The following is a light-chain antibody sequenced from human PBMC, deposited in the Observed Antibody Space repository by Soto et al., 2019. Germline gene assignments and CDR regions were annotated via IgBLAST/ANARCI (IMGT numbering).Light chain of an antibody. CDR1: QSVGGF. CDR2: DTS. Sequence: EIVLTQSPATLSLSPGERATLSCRASQSVGGFLAWYQQKSGQAPRLLIYDTSKRATGIPARFSGSGSGTDVTLTISSLEPEDFALYHCQHRSNWPPMYTFGQVTKLVIK. V-gene: IGKV3-11*01. CDR3: QHRSNWPPMYT. J-gene: IGKJ2*01.